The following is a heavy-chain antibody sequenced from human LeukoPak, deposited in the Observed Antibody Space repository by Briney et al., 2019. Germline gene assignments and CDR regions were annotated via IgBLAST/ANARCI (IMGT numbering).Heavy chain of an antibody. J-gene: IGHJ4*02. CDR2: ISGNAGST. CDR1: GFTLSSYA. V-gene: IGHV3-23*01. Sequence: GGSLRLSCAASGFTLSSYAMSWVRQAPGKGLEWVSLISGNAGSTYYADSVKGRFTIPRDITKNTLYPQMNSLRAEDTAVYYCAKDGLQFSEWLPPLGYWGQGTLVTVSS. D-gene: IGHD3-3*01. CDR3: AKDGLQFSEWLPPLGY.